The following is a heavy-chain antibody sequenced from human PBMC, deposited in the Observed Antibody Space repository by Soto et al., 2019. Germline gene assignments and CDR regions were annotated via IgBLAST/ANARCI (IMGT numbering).Heavy chain of an antibody. Sequence: PGGSLRLSCAASGFTFSSYEMNWVRQAPGKGLEWVSYISSSGSTIYYADSVKGRFTISRDNAKNSLYLQMNSLRAEDTAVYYCARSPYYDFWSGYYAHFDYWGQGTLVTVSS. CDR2: ISSSGSTI. V-gene: IGHV3-48*03. CDR3: ARSPYYDFWSGYYAHFDY. J-gene: IGHJ4*02. D-gene: IGHD3-3*01. CDR1: GFTFSSYE.